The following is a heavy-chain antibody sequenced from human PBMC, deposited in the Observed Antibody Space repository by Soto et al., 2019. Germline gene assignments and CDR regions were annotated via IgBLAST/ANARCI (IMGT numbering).Heavy chain of an antibody. CDR2: INHSGST. J-gene: IGHJ4*02. CDR3: ARGGSSSWRRAPYYFDY. V-gene: IGHV4-34*01. CDR1: GGSFSGYY. Sequence: SETLSLTCAVYGGSFSGYYWSWIRQPPGKGLEWIGEINHSGSTNYNPSLKSRVTISVDTSKNQFSLKLSSVTAADTAVYYCARGGSSSWRRAPYYFDYWGQGTLVTVSS. D-gene: IGHD6-13*01.